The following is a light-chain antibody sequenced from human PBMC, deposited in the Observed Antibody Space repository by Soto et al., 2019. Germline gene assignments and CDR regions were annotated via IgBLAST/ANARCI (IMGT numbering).Light chain of an antibody. CDR3: SSYTSTWV. V-gene: IGLV2-14*01. Sequence: QSVLTQPASVSGSPGQSITISCTGASSDIGGYKYVSWYQQYPGEAPKLILYDVNSRPSGVSNRFSGSKSGNTASLTISGLPAVDEADYYCSSYTSTWVFGTGTKLTFL. J-gene: IGLJ1*01. CDR1: SSDIGGYKY. CDR2: DVN.